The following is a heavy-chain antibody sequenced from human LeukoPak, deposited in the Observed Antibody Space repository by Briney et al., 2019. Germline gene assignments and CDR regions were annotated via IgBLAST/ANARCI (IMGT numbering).Heavy chain of an antibody. CDR1: GGSISSSSYY. D-gene: IGHD3-16*01. J-gene: IGHJ4*02. V-gene: IGHV4-39*01. CDR3: AGTGGDYYFDY. CDR2: ISYSGST. Sequence: SETLSLTCTVSGGSISSSSYYWGWIRQPPGKGLEWIGSISYSGSTYYNPSLKSRVTIPEDTSKNQFSLRLSSVTAADTAMYYCAGTGGDYYFDYWGQGTLVTVSS.